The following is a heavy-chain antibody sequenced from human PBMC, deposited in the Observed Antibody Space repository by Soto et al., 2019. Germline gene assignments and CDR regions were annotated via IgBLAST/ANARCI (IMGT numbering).Heavy chain of an antibody. V-gene: IGHV4-61*01. D-gene: IGHD3-3*01. CDR2: VYHTGRT. J-gene: IGHJ4*02. CDR1: GGSFKSGSYS. CDR3: ARDFAYFDS. Sequence: SETLSLPCPVSGGSFKSGSYSWSWIRQPQGKGLEWIGYVYHTGRTSYNPSLKSRVSISMDTSKNQFSLNLDSVTAADTAVYFCARDFAYFDSWGQGTLVTVSS.